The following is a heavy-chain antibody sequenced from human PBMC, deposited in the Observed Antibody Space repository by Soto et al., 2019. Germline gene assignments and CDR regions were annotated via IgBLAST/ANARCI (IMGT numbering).Heavy chain of an antibody. D-gene: IGHD2-2*01. CDR1: GYTFIGYY. J-gene: IGHJ5*02. Sequence: QVQLIQSGAEARKPGASVKVSCKASGYTFIGYYIHWIRQAPGEGLKWMGYINAQTGAPTYAQKFQDTVTMTRDTTIRTAYMELKPLNTDDTDVYYCAKAMGVSSARLSTWVDPWGQGTRVSLSP. CDR3: AKAMGVSSARLSTWVDP. V-gene: IGHV1-2*02. CDR2: INAQTGAP.